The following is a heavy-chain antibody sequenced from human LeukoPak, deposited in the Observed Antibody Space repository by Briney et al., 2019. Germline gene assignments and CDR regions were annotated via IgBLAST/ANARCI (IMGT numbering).Heavy chain of an antibody. CDR3: ARGSGYFLDFDY. J-gene: IGHJ4*02. CDR1: GFTFSSYA. D-gene: IGHD3-22*01. V-gene: IGHV3-23*01. CDR2: ISGSGGST. Sequence: GGSLRLSCAASGFTFSSYAMSWVRQAPGKGLEWVSAISGSGGSTYYADSVKGRFTISRDSSKNALYLQMNSLRAEDTAVYYCARGSGYFLDFDYWGQGTLVTVSS.